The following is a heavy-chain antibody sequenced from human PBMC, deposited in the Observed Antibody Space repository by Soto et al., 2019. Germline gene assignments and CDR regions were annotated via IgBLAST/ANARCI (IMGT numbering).Heavy chain of an antibody. Sequence: XATLSLTCAVCGGSCSGYYWSWIRQPPGKGLEWIGEINHSGSTNYNPSLKSRVTISVDTSKNQFSLKLSSVTAADTAVYYCAREASYRYRFLDYWGQGTRVTVS. CDR2: INHSGST. J-gene: IGHJ4*02. D-gene: IGHD5-18*01. CDR1: GGSCSGYY. V-gene: IGHV4-34*01. CDR3: AREASYRYRFLDY.